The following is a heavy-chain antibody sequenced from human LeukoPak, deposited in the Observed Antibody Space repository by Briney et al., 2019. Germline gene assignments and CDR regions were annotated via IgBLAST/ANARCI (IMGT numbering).Heavy chain of an antibody. D-gene: IGHD6-6*01. Sequence: GGSLRLSCAASGFTFSSYSMNWVRQAPGKGREWVSSISSSSSYINYADSVKGRFTISRDNAKNSLYLQMNSLRAEDTAVYYCARGGRSSSVQPPYYFDYWGQGTLVTVSS. J-gene: IGHJ4*02. V-gene: IGHV3-21*01. CDR2: ISSSSSYI. CDR3: ARGGRSSSVQPPYYFDY. CDR1: GFTFSSYS.